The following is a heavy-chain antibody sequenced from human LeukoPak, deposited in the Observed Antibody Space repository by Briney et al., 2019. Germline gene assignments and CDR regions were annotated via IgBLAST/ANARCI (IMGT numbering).Heavy chain of an antibody. V-gene: IGHV1-46*01. Sequence: ASVKVSCKASGYTFSGFYVYWVRQAPGQGLEWMGIIKVSGGRTEYAQKFQGRVTVTRDMSTSTVYMELNNLRSEDTAVYYCAREPPESYYFDNWGQGTLVTVSS. CDR1: GYTFSGFY. CDR3: AREPPESYYFDN. CDR2: IKVSGGRT. J-gene: IGHJ4*02.